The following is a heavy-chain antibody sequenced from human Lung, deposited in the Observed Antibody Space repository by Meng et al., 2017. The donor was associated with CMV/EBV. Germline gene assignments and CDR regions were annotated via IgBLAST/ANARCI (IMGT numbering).Heavy chain of an antibody. V-gene: IGHV3-30-3*01. CDR1: GFTFSSYA. CDR3: ARDQFDY. CDR2: ISYDGTNK. J-gene: IGHJ4*02. Sequence: GGSLRLSCAASGFTFSSYAMHWVRQAPGKGLEWVAVISYDGTNKYYADSVKDRFTISRDNSKNTLYLQMNSLRAEDTAVCYCARDQFDYWGQGTLVTVSS.